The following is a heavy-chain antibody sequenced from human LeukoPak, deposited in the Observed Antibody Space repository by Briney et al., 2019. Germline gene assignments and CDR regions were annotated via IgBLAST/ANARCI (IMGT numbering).Heavy chain of an antibody. Sequence: TGGSLRLSCAASGFTFSSYEMNWVRKAPGKGLKWVSYISSIGSAIYYADSVKGRFTISRDNAKNSLYLQMNSLRAEDTAVYYCARGISGYDFYYFYYMDVWGKGTTVTVSS. CDR3: ARGISGYDFYYFYYMDV. CDR2: ISSIGSAI. D-gene: IGHD5-12*01. J-gene: IGHJ6*03. CDR1: GFTFSSYE. V-gene: IGHV3-48*03.